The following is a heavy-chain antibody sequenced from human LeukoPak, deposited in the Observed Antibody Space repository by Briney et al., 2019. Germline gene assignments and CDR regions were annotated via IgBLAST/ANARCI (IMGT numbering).Heavy chain of an antibody. CDR3: ARGEVLGQLAD. D-gene: IGHD6-6*01. V-gene: IGHV1-69*05. CDR2: IIPIFGTA. J-gene: IGHJ4*02. CDR1: GGTFSSYA. Sequence: SVKVSCRASGGTFSSYAISWVRQAPGQGLEWMGGIIPIFGTANYAQKFQGRATITTDESTSTAYMELSSLRSEDTAVYYCARGEVLGQLADWGQGTLVTVSS.